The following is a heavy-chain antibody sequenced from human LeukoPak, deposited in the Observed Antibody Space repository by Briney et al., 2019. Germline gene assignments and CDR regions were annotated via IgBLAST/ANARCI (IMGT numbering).Heavy chain of an antibody. Sequence: GGSLRLSCAASGFTFSRYGVHWVRQAPGKGLQWVAFIRYDGSETYYIDSVKGRFTISRDSSKNTLFLQMNSLRPEDTAVYYCAKYRQLGYYFDHWGQGILVTVSS. CDR1: GFTFSRYG. CDR2: IRYDGSET. CDR3: AKYRQLGYYFDH. D-gene: IGHD1-1*01. V-gene: IGHV3-30*02. J-gene: IGHJ4*02.